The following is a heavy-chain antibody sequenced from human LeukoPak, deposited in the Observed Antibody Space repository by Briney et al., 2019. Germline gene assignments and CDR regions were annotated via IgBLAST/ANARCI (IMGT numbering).Heavy chain of an antibody. Sequence: GGSLSLFCAPSGFTFGNSWVHWVRQAPGKGLVWVSLINADGSTATYADSVKGRFTISRDNARNTLSLQMNSLTIEDTAVYYCVVVVEPPDSDGFDVWGQGTMITVSS. CDR3: VVVVEPPDSDGFDV. J-gene: IGHJ3*01. D-gene: IGHD1-14*01. CDR2: INADGSTA. V-gene: IGHV3-74*01. CDR1: GFTFGNSW.